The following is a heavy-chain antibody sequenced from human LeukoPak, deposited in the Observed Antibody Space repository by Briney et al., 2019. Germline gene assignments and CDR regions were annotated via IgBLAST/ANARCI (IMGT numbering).Heavy chain of an antibody. V-gene: IGHV4-61*02. J-gene: IGHJ2*01. CDR1: GGSISSGSYY. D-gene: IGHD7-27*01. Sequence: PSQTLSLTCTVSGGSISSGSYYWSWIRQPAGKGLEWIGRIYTSGSTNYNPSLKSRVTISVDTSKNQFSLKLSSVTAADTAVYYCARVLSWGSGYFDLWGRGTLVTVSS. CDR3: ARVLSWGSGYFDL. CDR2: IYTSGST.